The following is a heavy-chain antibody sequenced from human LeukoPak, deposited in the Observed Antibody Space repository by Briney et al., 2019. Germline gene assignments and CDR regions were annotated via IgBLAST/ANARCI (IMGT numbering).Heavy chain of an antibody. J-gene: IGHJ4*02. CDR1: GGSLSSIYYY. CDR3: ARARIKAYSSGWYSY. D-gene: IGHD6-19*01. V-gene: IGHV4-39*07. Sequence: SETLSLTCTVSGGSLSSIYYYLGWARQPPGKGLEWIGEINHSGSTNYNPSLKSRVTISVDTSKNQFSLKLSSVTAADTAVYYCARARIKAYSSGWYSYWGQGTLVTVSS. CDR2: INHSGST.